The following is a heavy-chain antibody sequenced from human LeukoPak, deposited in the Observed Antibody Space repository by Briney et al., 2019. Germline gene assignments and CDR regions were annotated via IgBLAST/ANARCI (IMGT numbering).Heavy chain of an antibody. V-gene: IGHV1-46*01. Sequence: ASVKVSCKASGYTFTSYYMHWVRQAPGQGLEWMGIINPSGGSTSYAQKFQGRVTMTRDTSTSTVYMELSSLRSEDTAVYYCSRDSPREWELRGYFDYWGQGTLVTVSS. CDR2: INPSGGST. J-gene: IGHJ4*02. CDR1: GYTFTSYY. D-gene: IGHD1-26*01. CDR3: SRDSPREWELRGYFDY.